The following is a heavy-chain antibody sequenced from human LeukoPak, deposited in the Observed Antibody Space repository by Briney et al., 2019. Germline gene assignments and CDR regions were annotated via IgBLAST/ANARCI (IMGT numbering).Heavy chain of an antibody. D-gene: IGHD3-10*01. V-gene: IGHV1-24*01. Sequence: ASVKVSCKVSGYTLTELSMHWVRQAPGKGLEWMGGFDPEDGETIYAQKFQGRVTMTEDTSTDTAYMELSSLRSEDTAVYYCAAVNYYGSGSYFDYWGRGTLVTVSS. CDR3: AAVNYYGSGSYFDY. CDR1: GYTLTELS. J-gene: IGHJ4*02. CDR2: FDPEDGET.